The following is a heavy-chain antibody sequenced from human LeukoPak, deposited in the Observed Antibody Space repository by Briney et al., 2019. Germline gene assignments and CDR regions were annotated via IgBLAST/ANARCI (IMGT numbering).Heavy chain of an antibody. CDR2: INPNSGVT. CDR3: ARDASNWSAFDS. Sequence: ASVKVSXKASGYTFTGYYMHWVRQAPGQGLEWMGRINPNSGVTYYAQKFQGRVTMTSDTSITTAYMELSSLTSDDTATYYCARDASNWSAFDSWGQGTLVIVSS. CDR1: GYTFTGYY. J-gene: IGHJ5*01. V-gene: IGHV1-2*06. D-gene: IGHD1-20*01.